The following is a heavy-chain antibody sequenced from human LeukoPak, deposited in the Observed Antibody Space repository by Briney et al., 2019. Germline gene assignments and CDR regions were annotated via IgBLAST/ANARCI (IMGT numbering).Heavy chain of an antibody. CDR1: GGSISSYY. CDR2: IYYSGST. J-gene: IGHJ4*02. V-gene: IGHV4-59*01. CDR3: ARVAYYYGSGDASFDY. D-gene: IGHD3-10*01. Sequence: SETLSLTCTVSGGSISSYYWSWIRQPPGKGLEWIGYIYYSGSTNYNPSLKSRVTISVDTSKNQFSLKLSSVTAADTAVYYCARVAYYYGSGDASFDYWGQGTLVTVSS.